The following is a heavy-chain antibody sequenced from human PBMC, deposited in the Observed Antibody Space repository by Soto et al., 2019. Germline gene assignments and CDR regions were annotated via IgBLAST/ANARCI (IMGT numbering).Heavy chain of an antibody. CDR1: GGSFRSYA. Sequence: GTSVKLSCEACGGSFRSYAISWVRQAPGQGLEWMGGIIPIFGTANYAQKFQGRVTITADESTSTAYMELSSLRSEDTAVYYCARVSSSWPKYYFDYWGQGTLVTVSS. D-gene: IGHD6-13*01. CDR3: ARVSSSWPKYYFDY. V-gene: IGHV1-69*13. J-gene: IGHJ4*02. CDR2: IIPIFGTA.